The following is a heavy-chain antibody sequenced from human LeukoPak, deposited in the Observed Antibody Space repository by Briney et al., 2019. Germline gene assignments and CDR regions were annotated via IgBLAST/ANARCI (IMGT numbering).Heavy chain of an antibody. D-gene: IGHD3-22*01. CDR3: AKSSYYDSSGYYREYYFDF. J-gene: IGHJ4*02. Sequence: KGRFTISRDNAENTLYLQMNSLRDEDTAVYYCAKSSYYDSSGYYREYYFDFWGQGTLVTVSS. V-gene: IGHV3-11*03.